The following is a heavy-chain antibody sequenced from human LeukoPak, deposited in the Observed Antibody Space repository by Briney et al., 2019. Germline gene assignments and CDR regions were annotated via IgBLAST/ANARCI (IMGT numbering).Heavy chain of an antibody. V-gene: IGHV1-18*01. CDR3: ARPEADYYDSSGYYYGY. D-gene: IGHD3-22*01. Sequence: ASVKVSCKASGYTFTSYGISWVRQAPGQGLEWMGWISAYNGNTNYAQKLQGRVTMTTDTSTSTAYMELSRLRSDDTAVYYCARPEADYYDSSGYYYGYWGQGTLVTVSS. CDR1: GYTFTSYG. J-gene: IGHJ4*02. CDR2: ISAYNGNT.